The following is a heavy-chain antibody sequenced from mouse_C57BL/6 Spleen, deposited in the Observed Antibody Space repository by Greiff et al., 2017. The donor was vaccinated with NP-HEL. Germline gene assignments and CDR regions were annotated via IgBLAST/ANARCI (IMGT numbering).Heavy chain of an antibody. Sequence: QVQLQQSGAELVKPGASVKLSCKASGYTFTSYWMHWVKQRPGQGLEWIGMIHTNSGSTNYNEKFKSKATLTVDKSSSTAYMQLSSLTYEDSAVYYCARVDYGSNFDYWGQGTTLTVSS. CDR1: GYTFTSYW. CDR3: ARVDYGSNFDY. CDR2: IHTNSGST. V-gene: IGHV1-64*01. D-gene: IGHD1-1*01. J-gene: IGHJ2*01.